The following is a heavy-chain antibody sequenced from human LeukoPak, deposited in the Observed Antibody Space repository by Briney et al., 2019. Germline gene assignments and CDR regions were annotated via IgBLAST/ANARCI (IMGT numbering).Heavy chain of an antibody. V-gene: IGHV3-7*03. J-gene: IGHJ1*01. Sequence: AGTLTLTCAASGFTFSRYCRSWVRQTPGKGLECVANIKQGGSVNYYVDSVRGRITIARDNAKNSLYLQMNSLRAEDTAVYYCARDPGPDSSGLPLHHWGQGTLVTVSS. CDR2: IKQGGSVN. CDR1: GFTFSRYC. CDR3: ARDPGPDSSGLPLHH. D-gene: IGHD3-22*01.